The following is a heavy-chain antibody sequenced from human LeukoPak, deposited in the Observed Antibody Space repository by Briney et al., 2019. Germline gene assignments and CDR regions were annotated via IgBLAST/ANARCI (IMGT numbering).Heavy chain of an antibody. CDR2: ISGSGGST. CDR1: GFTFSSYA. D-gene: IGHD2-15*01. Sequence: GGSLRLSCAASGFTFSSYAMSWVRQAPGKGLEWVSAISGSGGSTYYADSVKGRFTISRDNYMHTLYLQMSSLRADDTAVYYCAKGKLGYCSGGSCYSFDYWGQGNLVTVSS. J-gene: IGHJ4*02. V-gene: IGHV3-23*01. CDR3: AKGKLGYCSGGSCYSFDY.